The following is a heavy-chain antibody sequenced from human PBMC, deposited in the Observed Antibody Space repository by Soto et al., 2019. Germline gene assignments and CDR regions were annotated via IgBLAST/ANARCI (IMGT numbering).Heavy chain of an antibody. D-gene: IGHD6-13*01. CDR3: ARSIAAAPHYYYGMDV. CDR2: TYYRSKWYN. V-gene: IGHV6-1*01. J-gene: IGHJ6*02. Sequence: PSQTLSLTCAISGDSVSSNSAAWNWIRQSPSGGLEWLGRTYYRSKWYNDYAVSVKSRITINPDTSKNQFSLQLNSVTPEDTAVYYCARSIAAAPHYYYGMDVWGQGTTVTVSS. CDR1: GDSVSSNSAA.